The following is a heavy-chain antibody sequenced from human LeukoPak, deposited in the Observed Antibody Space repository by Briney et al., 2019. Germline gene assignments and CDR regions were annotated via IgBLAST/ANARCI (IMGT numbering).Heavy chain of an antibody. Sequence: SETLSLTCTVSGGSISSYYCSWIRQPAGKGLEWIGRIYTSGSTNYNPSLKSRVTMSVDTSKNQFSLKLSSVTAADTAVYYCARGAYYDFWSGYYMIDYWGQGTLVTVSS. J-gene: IGHJ4*02. CDR3: ARGAYYDFWSGYYMIDY. V-gene: IGHV4-4*07. CDR1: GGSISSYY. D-gene: IGHD3-3*01. CDR2: IYTSGST.